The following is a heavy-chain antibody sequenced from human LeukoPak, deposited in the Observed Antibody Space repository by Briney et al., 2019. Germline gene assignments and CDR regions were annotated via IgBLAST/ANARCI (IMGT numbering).Heavy chain of an antibody. CDR1: GGSISSYY. CDR2: IYYSGST. CDR3: ARGGSRYSYGW. D-gene: IGHD5-18*01. J-gene: IGHJ4*02. Sequence: SETLSLTCTVSGGSISSYYWSWIRQPPGKGLEWIGYIYYSGSTNYNPSLKSRVTISVDTSRNQFSLKLSSVTAADTAVYYCARGGSRYSYGWWGQGTLVTVSS. V-gene: IGHV4-59*01.